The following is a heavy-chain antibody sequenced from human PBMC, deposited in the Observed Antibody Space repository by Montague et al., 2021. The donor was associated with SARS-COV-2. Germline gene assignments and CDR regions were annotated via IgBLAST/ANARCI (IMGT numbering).Heavy chain of an antibody. V-gene: IGHV4-39*06. CDR1: GGSISSSSHH. CDR2: FYYSGST. J-gene: IGHJ4*02. Sequence: SETLSLTCTVSGGSISSSSHHWGWLRQPPGQGLEWIVCFYYSGSTYYNLSVKSRVTISVDTSKYQFTLTLSAATAADLDVYYCARGGYSGYWDYWGQGTLVTVSS. D-gene: IGHD5-12*01. CDR3: ARGGYSGYWDY.